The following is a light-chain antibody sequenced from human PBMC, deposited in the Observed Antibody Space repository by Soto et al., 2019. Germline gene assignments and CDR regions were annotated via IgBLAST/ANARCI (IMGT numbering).Light chain of an antibody. CDR3: QQSYSTPRALT. CDR2: AAS. V-gene: IGKV1-39*01. Sequence: DIQMTQSPSSLSASVGDRVTITCRASQSISSYLNWYQQKPGKAPKLLIYAASSLQSGVPSRFSGSGSGTDLTLTISSLQPEDSATYYCQQSYSTPRALTFGGGTKVEIK. J-gene: IGKJ4*01. CDR1: QSISSY.